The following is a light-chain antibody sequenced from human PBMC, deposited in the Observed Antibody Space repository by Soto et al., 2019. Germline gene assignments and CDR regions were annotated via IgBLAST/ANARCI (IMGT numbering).Light chain of an antibody. J-gene: IGKJ2*01. CDR2: AAS. Sequence: DIQMTQSPSSLSASVGDRISITCRASQGIRTYLNWYQQRPGQAPRLLIYAASSLQSGVPSRFSGSGSGTDFTLTISGLQAEDFATYYCQQSAATPRTFGQGTKLDIK. V-gene: IGKV1-39*01. CDR3: QQSAATPRT. CDR1: QGIRTY.